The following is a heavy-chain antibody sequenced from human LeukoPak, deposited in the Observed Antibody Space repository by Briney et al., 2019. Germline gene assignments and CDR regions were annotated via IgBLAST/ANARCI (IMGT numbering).Heavy chain of an antibody. V-gene: IGHV4-4*02. J-gene: IGHJ6*02. Sequence: PSETLSLTCAVSGGSISSSNWWSWVRQPPGKGLEWIGYIHYSGSTDYNPSLKSRVTISIDTSKNQFSLKLRSVTAADTAVYYCARHVSGDYAWLDVWGQGTTVTVSS. CDR2: IHYSGST. CDR1: GGSISSSNW. D-gene: IGHD4-17*01. CDR3: ARHVSGDYAWLDV.